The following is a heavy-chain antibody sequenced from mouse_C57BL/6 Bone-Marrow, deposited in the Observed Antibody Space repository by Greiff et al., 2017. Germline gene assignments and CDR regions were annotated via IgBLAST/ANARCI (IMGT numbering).Heavy chain of an antibody. J-gene: IGHJ2*01. V-gene: IGHV1-64*01. CDR2: IHPNSGST. CDR1: GYTFTSYW. Sequence: QVQLQQPGAELVKPGASVKLSCKASGYTFTSYWMHWVKQRPGQGLEWIGMIHPNSGSTNYNEKFKSKATLTVDKSSSTAYMQLSSLTSEDSAVYYCARSSDYDDEGDYWGQGTTLTLSS. CDR3: ARSSDYDDEGDY. D-gene: IGHD2-4*01.